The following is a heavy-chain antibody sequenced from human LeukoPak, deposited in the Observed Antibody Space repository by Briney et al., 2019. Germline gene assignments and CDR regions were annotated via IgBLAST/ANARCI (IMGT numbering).Heavy chain of an antibody. CDR1: GYTFTSYG. D-gene: IGHD3-10*01. V-gene: IGHV1-18*01. J-gene: IGHJ6*04. Sequence: SVKVSCKASGYTFTSYGISWVRQAPGQGLEWMGWISAYNGNTNYAQRLQGRVTMTTDTSTSTAYMELRSLRSDDTAVYYCARGMVRGVPSGSMDVWGKGTTVTVSS. CDR3: ARGMVRGVPSGSMDV. CDR2: ISAYNGNT.